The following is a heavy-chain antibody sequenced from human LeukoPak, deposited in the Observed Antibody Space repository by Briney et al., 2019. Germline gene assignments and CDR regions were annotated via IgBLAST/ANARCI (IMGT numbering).Heavy chain of an antibody. V-gene: IGHV3-21*01. D-gene: IGHD3-3*01. J-gene: IGHJ4*02. CDR1: GFTFSSYS. Sequence: GGSLRLSCAASGFTFSSYSMNWVRQAPGKGLEWVSSISSSSSYIYHADSVKGRFTISRDNAKNSLYLQMNSLRAEDTAVYYCARDAYYDFWSGYYPKQLDYWGQGTLVTVSS. CDR2: ISSSSSYI. CDR3: ARDAYYDFWSGYYPKQLDY.